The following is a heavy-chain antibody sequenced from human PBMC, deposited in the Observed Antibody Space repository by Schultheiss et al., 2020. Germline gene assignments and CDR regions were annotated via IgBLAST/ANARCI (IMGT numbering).Heavy chain of an antibody. CDR3: ARLSGIVVVTHGVDY. V-gene: IGHV5-51*01. D-gene: IGHD2-21*02. J-gene: IGHJ4*02. CDR2: IYPGDSAI. CDR1: GYSFTSYW. Sequence: GESLKISCKGSGYSFTSYWISWVRQMPGKGLEWMGIIYPGDSAIRYSPSFQGQVTISADKSISTAYLQWSSLKASDTAMYYCARLSGIVVVTHGVDYWGQGTLVTVSS.